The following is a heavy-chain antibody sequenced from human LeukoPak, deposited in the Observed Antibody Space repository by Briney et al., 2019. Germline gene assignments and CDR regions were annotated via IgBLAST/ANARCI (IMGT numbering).Heavy chain of an antibody. V-gene: IGHV3-66*01. J-gene: IGHJ5*02. Sequence: QPGGSLRLSCAASGFTVSSNYMSWVRQAPGKGLEWVSVIYSSGSTYYADSVKGRFTISRDTSKNTLYLQMNILRVEDTAVYFCAREQWFDPWGQGTLVIVSS. CDR3: AREQWFDP. CDR1: GFTVSSNY. CDR2: IYSSGST.